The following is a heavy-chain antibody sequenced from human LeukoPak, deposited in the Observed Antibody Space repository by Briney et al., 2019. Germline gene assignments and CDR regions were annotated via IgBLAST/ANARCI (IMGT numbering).Heavy chain of an antibody. J-gene: IGHJ4*02. CDR1: GFTFSSYG. CDR3: ATVAGFFL. Sequence: GGSMRLSCAASGFTFSSYGMSWVRQAPGKGLEWVSAISSSGGSTYYADSVKGRFTISRYNSKNTLYLQMNSLRAEDTAVYYCATVAGFFLWGQGTLVTVSS. V-gene: IGHV3-23*01. D-gene: IGHD2/OR15-2a*01. CDR2: ISSSGGST.